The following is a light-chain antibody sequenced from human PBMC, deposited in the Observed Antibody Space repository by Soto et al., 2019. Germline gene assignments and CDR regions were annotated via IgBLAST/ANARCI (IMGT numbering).Light chain of an antibody. CDR3: QQYDSLPWT. CDR1: QDVTNY. Sequence: DLQMTQSRSSLSASVGDRVTITCQASQDVTNYLNWYQQKPGKAPKLLIYDASNLETGVPSRFSGSGSGTDFTFTISSLQPDDIATYYCQQYDSLPWTFGQGTKVEI. V-gene: IGKV1-33*01. J-gene: IGKJ1*01. CDR2: DAS.